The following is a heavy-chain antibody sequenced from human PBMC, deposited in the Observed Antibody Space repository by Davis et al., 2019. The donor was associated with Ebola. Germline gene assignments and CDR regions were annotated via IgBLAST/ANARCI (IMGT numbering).Heavy chain of an antibody. V-gene: IGHV3-74*01. CDR1: RFTFSTSW. Sequence: PGGSLRLSCAASRFTFSTSWMHWVRQAPGKGLVWVSHINDDATITTYADSVKGRFAISRDNSKNSLFLQMSSLRAEDTAVYYCARGDSETDLWGQGTLVTVSS. CDR3: ARGDSETDL. J-gene: IGHJ4*02. CDR2: INDDATIT. D-gene: IGHD3/OR15-3a*01.